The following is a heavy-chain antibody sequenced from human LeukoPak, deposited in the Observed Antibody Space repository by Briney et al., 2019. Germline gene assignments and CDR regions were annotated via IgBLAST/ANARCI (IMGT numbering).Heavy chain of an antibody. J-gene: IGHJ4*02. V-gene: IGHV3-33*01. D-gene: IGHD3-22*01. CDR1: GYTFSSNG. CDR3: ARDGSSGYLHFDY. Sequence: GGSLRLSCTASGYTFSSNGMHWVRQAPGKGLEWVAVIWHDGSHKYYSDPVKGRFTISRDNSKNTLYLQMNSLRVEDTAVYYCARDGSSGYLHFDYWGQGTLVTVSS. CDR2: IWHDGSHK.